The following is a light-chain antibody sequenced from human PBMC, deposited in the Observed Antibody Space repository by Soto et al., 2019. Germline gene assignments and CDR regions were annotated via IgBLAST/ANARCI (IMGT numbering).Light chain of an antibody. CDR1: SSDVGGAYNY. V-gene: IGLV2-14*01. CDR3: QSYDNSLSGSWV. CDR2: EVI. Sequence: QSALTQPASVSGSPGQSITISCTGTSSDVGGAYNYVSWYQQHPGKAPKLMIYEVIHRPSGVSNRFSGSKSGNTASLNISGLQAEDEADYYCQSYDNSLSGSWVFGGGTKLTVL. J-gene: IGLJ3*02.